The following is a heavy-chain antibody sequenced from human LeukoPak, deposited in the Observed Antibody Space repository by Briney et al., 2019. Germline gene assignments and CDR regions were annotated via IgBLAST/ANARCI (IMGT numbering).Heavy chain of an antibody. CDR1: GYTFTSYG. D-gene: IGHD5-12*01. J-gene: IGHJ4*02. CDR2: ISAYNGNT. CDR3: ARIPRGYSGYDFFVGLDY. V-gene: IGHV1-18*01. Sequence: GASAKVSCKASGYTFTSYGISWVRQAPGQGLEWMGWISAYNGNTNYAQKLQGRVTMTTDTSTSTAYMELRSLRSDDTAVYYCARIPRGYSGYDFFVGLDYWGQGTLVTVSS.